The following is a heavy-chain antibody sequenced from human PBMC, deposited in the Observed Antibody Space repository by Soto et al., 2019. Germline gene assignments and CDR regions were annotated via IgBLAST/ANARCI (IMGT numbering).Heavy chain of an antibody. V-gene: IGHV4-30-4*01. J-gene: IGHJ3*02. CDR3: ARQRGYDNAFDI. CDR1: GGSISSGDYY. CDR2: IYYSGST. D-gene: IGHD5-12*01. Sequence: LSLTCTVSGGSISSGDYYWSWIRQPPGKGLEWIGYIYYSGSTYYNPSLKSRLTISVDTSKNQFSLKLSSVTTADTAVYYCARQRGYDNAFDIWGQGTMVTVSS.